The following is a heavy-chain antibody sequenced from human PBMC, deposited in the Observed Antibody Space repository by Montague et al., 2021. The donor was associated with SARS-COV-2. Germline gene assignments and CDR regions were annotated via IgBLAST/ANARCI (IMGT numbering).Heavy chain of an antibody. D-gene: IGHD6-13*01. CDR1: GFSLSTSGVG. J-gene: IGHJ5*02. CDR3: AHRPSIAAAGTFRFDP. V-gene: IGHV2-5*02. CDR2: IYWGDDK. Sequence: PALVKPTQTLTLTCTFSGFSLSTSGVGVGWIRQPPGKALEWLALIYWGDDKRYSPSLKSRLTITKDTSKNQVVLTMTNMDPVDTATYYCAHRPSIAAAGTFRFDPWGQGTLVTVSS.